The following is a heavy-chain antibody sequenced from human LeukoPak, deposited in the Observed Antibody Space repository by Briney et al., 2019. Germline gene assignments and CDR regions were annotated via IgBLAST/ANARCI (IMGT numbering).Heavy chain of an antibody. Sequence: GGSLRLSCAASGFTFSSYSMNWVRQAPGKGLEWVSSISSSSYIYYADSVKGRFTISRDNAKNSLYLQMNSLRAEDTAVYYCAREWAMYQLLSAGYFDYCGQGTLVTVSS. CDR3: AREWAMYQLLSAGYFDY. CDR2: ISSSSYI. V-gene: IGHV3-21*01. CDR1: GFTFSSYS. D-gene: IGHD2-2*01. J-gene: IGHJ4*02.